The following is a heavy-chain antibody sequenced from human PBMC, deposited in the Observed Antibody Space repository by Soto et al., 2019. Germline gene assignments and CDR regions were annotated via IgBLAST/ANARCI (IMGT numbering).Heavy chain of an antibody. CDR2: IFHSGST. Sequence: PSETLSLTCAVSGGSISSGGYSWSWVRQPPGKGLEWIGYIFHSGSTYYNPSLKSRVTISVDRSKNQFSLKLSSVTAADTAVYYCARDVSGGYNWFDPWGQGTLVTVSS. CDR1: GGSISSGGYS. J-gene: IGHJ5*02. V-gene: IGHV4-30-2*01. D-gene: IGHD5-12*01. CDR3: ARDVSGGYNWFDP.